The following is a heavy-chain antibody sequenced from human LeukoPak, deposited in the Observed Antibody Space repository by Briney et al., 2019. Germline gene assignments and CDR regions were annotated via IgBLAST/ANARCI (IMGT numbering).Heavy chain of an antibody. V-gene: IGHV4-59*01. D-gene: IGHD6-13*01. CDR1: GGSISSYY. CDR3: ARVRYSSSWYAHWFDP. J-gene: IGHJ5*02. CDR2: IYYSGST. Sequence: PSETLSLTCTVSGGSISSYYWSWIRQPPGKGLEWIGYIYYSGSTNYNPSLKSRVTISVDTSKNQFSLKLSSVTAADTAVYYCARVRYSSSWYAHWFDPWGQGTLVTVSS.